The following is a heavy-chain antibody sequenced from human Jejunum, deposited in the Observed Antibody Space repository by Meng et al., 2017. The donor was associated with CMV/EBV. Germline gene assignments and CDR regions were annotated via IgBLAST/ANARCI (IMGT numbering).Heavy chain of an antibody. CDR3: ATPPRNYNSNWYTYSFAY. V-gene: IGHV3-23*01. CDR1: FSNYA. J-gene: IGHJ4*02. D-gene: IGHD6-13*01. Sequence: FSNYAMNWFRQPPGKGLEWVSGISSSGDNTNYAGSVKGRFTISRDNSQNTLDLQMNSLRAEDTAVYYCATPPRNYNSNWYTYSFAYWGQGTLVTVSS. CDR2: ISSSGDNT.